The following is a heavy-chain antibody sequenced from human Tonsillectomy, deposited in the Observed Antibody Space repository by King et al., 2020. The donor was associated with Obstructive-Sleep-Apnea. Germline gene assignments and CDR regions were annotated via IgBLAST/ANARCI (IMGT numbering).Heavy chain of an antibody. V-gene: IGHV3-30*04. CDR2: ISYDGNK. D-gene: IGHD3-16*01. Sequence: HVQLVESGGGVVQPGRSLRLSCAASGFTFSTNAMHWVRQAPGKGLEWVAVISYDGNKKYLDSVKGRFTVSGDSSKNTLYLQMNSLRAEDTAVYYCARDPTAYAEDGPRYWYFDFWGRGTLVTVSS. CDR1: GFTFSTNA. CDR3: ARDPTAYAEDGPRYWYFDF. J-gene: IGHJ2*01.